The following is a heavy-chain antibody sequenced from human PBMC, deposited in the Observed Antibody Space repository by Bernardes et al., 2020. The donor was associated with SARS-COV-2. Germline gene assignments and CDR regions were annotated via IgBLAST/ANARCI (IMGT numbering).Heavy chain of an antibody. J-gene: IGHJ6*02. D-gene: IGHD2-8*02. Sequence: GGSLRLSCSASGFSFNSFTMNWVRQAPGKGLEWVSSISSSSSFIYYADSVKGRFTISRDNAKNSLYLQMNSLTVEDTSVYFCARDGPGLVLVAYAEDFYYYAMDAWGQGTTVTVS. V-gene: IGHV3-21*01. CDR3: ARDGPGLVLVAYAEDFYYYAMDA. CDR2: ISSSSSFI. CDR1: GFSFNSFT.